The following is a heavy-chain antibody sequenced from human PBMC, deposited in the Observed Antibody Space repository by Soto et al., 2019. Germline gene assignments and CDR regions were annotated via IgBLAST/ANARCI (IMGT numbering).Heavy chain of an antibody. CDR1: GGSISSGGYY. V-gene: IGHV4-31*03. J-gene: IGHJ6*02. CDR2: IYYSGST. Sequence: SETLSLTCTVSGGSISSGGYYWSWIRQHPGKGLEWIGYIYYSGSTYYNPSLKSRVTIPVDTSKNQFSLKLSSVTAADTAVYYCARDKGARAAGGRDYYYGMDVWGQGTTVTVSS. D-gene: IGHD2-15*01. CDR3: ARDKGARAAGGRDYYYGMDV.